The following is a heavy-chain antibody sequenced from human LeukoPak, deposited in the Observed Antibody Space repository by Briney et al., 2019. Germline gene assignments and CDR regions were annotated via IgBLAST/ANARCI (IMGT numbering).Heavy chain of an antibody. CDR3: ARDVQRWLYLQYYYHGMDV. CDR2: IKPDGSEK. J-gene: IGHJ6*02. CDR1: GVTFGSYW. V-gene: IGHV3-7*05. Sequence: PGGSLRLSCAASGVTFGSYWMTWVRQAPGKGLECVANIKPDGSEKHYVDSVEGRFTISRDNAKNSLFLEMNSLRAEDTAVYYCARDVQRWLYLQYYYHGMDVWGQGTTVTVS. D-gene: IGHD6-19*01.